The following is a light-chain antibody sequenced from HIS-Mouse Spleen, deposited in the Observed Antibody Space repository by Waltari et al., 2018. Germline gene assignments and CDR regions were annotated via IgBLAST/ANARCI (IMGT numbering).Light chain of an antibody. Sequence: QSALTQPASVSGSPGQSITISCTGTSSDVGSYTLVSWYQQHPGKAPKRMIYEGSKRPSGVSNRFSGSKSGNTASLTISGLQAEDEADYYCCSYAGSSTLVFGGGTKLTVL. CDR3: CSYAGSSTLV. CDR2: EGS. CDR1: SSDVGSYTL. J-gene: IGLJ2*01. V-gene: IGLV2-23*01.